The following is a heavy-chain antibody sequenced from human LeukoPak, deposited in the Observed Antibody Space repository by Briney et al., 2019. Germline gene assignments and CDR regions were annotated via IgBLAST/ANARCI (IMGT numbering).Heavy chain of an antibody. Sequence: SETLSLTCTVSGGSISSGSYYWSWIRQPAGKGLEWIGRIYTSGSTNYNPSLKSRVTISVDTSKNQFSLKLSSVTAADTAVYYCASPYGYYYWGQGTLVTVSS. J-gene: IGHJ4*02. V-gene: IGHV4-61*02. D-gene: IGHD5-18*01. CDR3: ASPYGYYY. CDR1: GGSISSGSYY. CDR2: IYTSGST.